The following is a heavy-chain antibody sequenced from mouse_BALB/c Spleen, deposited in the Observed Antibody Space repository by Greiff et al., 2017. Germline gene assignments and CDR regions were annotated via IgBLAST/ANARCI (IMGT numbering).Heavy chain of an antibody. V-gene: IGHV5-12-2*01. CDR2: ISNGGGST. CDR3: AEGWFAY. Sequence: DVMLVESGGGLVQPGGSLKLSCAASGFTFSSYTMSWVRQTPEKRLEWVAYISNGGGSTYYPDTVKGRFTISRDNAKNTLYLQMSSLKSEDTAMYYCAEGWFAYWGQGTLVTVSA. J-gene: IGHJ3*01. CDR1: GFTFSSYT.